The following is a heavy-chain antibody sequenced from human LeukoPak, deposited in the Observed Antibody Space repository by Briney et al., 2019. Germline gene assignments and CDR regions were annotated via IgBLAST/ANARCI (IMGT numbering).Heavy chain of an antibody. D-gene: IGHD3-22*01. CDR2: ISAYNGDT. CDR3: TRDIMYYDSSGYYYLYAFDI. V-gene: IGHV1-18*01. CDR1: GYTFARYG. J-gene: IGHJ3*02. Sequence: ASVKVSCKASGYTFARYGISWVRQAPGQGLEWMGWISAYNGDTNYAQKFQGRVTMTTDTSTCTAYMELRSLSSDDTAVYYCTRDIMYYDSSGYYYLYAFDIWGQGTMVSVSS.